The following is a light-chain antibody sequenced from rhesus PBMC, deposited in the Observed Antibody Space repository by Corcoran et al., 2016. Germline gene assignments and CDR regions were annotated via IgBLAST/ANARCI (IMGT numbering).Light chain of an antibody. Sequence: DIQMTQSPSSLSASVGDTVTITCRASQSISSWLAWYQQKPGKAPKLLIYKASSLQSGVPSRFSGNGSGTDFTLTISSLQSEDFATDYCQQYSSSPYSFGQGTKVEIK. CDR3: QQYSSSPYS. CDR1: QSISSW. J-gene: IGKJ2*01. CDR2: KAS. V-gene: IGKV1-22*01.